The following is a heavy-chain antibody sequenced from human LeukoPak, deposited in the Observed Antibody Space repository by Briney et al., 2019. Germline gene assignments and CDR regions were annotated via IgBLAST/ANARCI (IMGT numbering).Heavy chain of an antibody. J-gene: IGHJ3*02. CDR1: GGSASSRTFY. Sequence: NPSETLSLTCTVSGGSASSRTFYWGWIRQPPGKGLEWIGSFYDTGNTYYNPSLKSRLTISVDTSTDQFSLKLNSVTAADTAVYYCARLDKALTHTFDIWGQGTMVTVSS. CDR2: FYDTGNT. V-gene: IGHV4-39*01. D-gene: IGHD3-9*01. CDR3: ARLDKALTHTFDI.